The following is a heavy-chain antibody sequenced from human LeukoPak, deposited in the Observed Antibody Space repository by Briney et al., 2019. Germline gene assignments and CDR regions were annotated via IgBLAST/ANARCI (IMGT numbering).Heavy chain of an antibody. CDR1: GYTFTSYG. CDR3: ARDLSRGASSGYYY. J-gene: IGHJ4*02. CDR2: ISAYNGNT. Sequence: GASVKVSCKASGYTFTSYGISWVRQAPGQGLEWVGWISAYNGNTNYAQKLQGRVTMTTDTSTSTAYMELRSLRSDDTAVYYCARDLSRGASSGYYYWGQGTLVTVSS. D-gene: IGHD3-22*01. V-gene: IGHV1-18*01.